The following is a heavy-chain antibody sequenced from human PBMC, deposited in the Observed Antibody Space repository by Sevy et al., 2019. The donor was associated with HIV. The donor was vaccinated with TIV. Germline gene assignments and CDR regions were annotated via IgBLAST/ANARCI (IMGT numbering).Heavy chain of an antibody. V-gene: IGHV4-39*01. J-gene: IGHJ6*02. CDR1: GDSVNNINYY. Sequence: SETLSLTCTVSGDSVNNINYYWGWIRQPPGKGLEWVGNIYYSGNTYYNPSVKSRVTISVDTSKNQFSLRLNSVTAADTAVYYCARLALTGTTFDLVVYAVDVWGQGTTVTVSS. CDR3: ARLALTGTTFDLVVYAVDV. D-gene: IGHD1-7*01. CDR2: IYYSGNT.